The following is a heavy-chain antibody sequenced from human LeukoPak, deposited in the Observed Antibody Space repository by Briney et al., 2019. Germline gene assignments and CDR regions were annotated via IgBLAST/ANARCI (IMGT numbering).Heavy chain of an antibody. V-gene: IGHV4-59*01. CDR3: ARGTTYNNPFDY. Sequence: SETLSLTCTVSGGSISGYYWNWIRQAPGKGLEWIGYIFYTGSTNYNPSLKSRVTISLDASRNEFSLQLSSVPAADTAVYYCARGTTYNNPFDYWGQGTLVTVSS. D-gene: IGHD2/OR15-2a*01. J-gene: IGHJ4*02. CDR1: GGSISGYY. CDR2: IFYTGST.